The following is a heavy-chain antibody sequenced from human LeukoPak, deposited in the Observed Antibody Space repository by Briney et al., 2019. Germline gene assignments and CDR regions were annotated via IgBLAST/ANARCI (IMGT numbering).Heavy chain of an antibody. Sequence: GGSLRLSCAASGFTFSSYEMNWVRQAPGKGLEWVSYISSSGSTIYYADSVKGRFTISRDNAKNSLYLQMNSLRAEDTAVYYCARGPAQISGYALDYWGQGTLVTVSS. CDR2: ISSSGSTI. J-gene: IGHJ4*02. V-gene: IGHV3-48*03. D-gene: IGHD3-22*01. CDR3: ARGPAQISGYALDY. CDR1: GFTFSSYE.